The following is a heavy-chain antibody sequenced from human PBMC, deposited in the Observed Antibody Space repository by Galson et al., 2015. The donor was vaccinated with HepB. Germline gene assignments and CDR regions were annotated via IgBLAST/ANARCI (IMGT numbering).Heavy chain of an antibody. CDR1: GFTFSSYG. V-gene: IGHV3-33*01. D-gene: IGHD6-19*01. Sequence: SLRLSCAASGFTFSSYGMHWVRQAPGKGLEWVAVIWYDGSNKYYADSVKGRFTISRDNSKNTLYLQMNSLRAEDTAVYYCARGTVAGTILEVYGMDVWGQGTTVTVSS. CDR3: ARGTVAGTILEVYGMDV. CDR2: IWYDGSNK. J-gene: IGHJ6*02.